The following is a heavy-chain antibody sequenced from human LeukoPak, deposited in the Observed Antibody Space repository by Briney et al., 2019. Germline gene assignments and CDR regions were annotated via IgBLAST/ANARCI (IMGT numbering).Heavy chain of an antibody. D-gene: IGHD6-13*01. Sequence: SQTLSLTCTVSGGSISNYYWSWIRQPPGKGLEWIAYIHYSGHTNYNPSLKSRVTISLDTSKNQFSLKLTSVTAADTALYYCARQQLPDGTYYFDYWGQGTLVTVSS. CDR2: IHYSGHT. CDR1: GGSISNYY. V-gene: IGHV4-59*01. CDR3: ARQQLPDGTYYFDY. J-gene: IGHJ4*02.